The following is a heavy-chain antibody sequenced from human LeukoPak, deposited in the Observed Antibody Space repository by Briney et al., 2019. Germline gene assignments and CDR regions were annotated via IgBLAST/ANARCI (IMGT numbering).Heavy chain of an antibody. CDR2: INHSGST. CDR3: ARRGIVGDIDY. Sequence: SETLSLTCTVSGGSISSSSYYWGWIRQPPGKGLEWIGEINHSGSTNYNPSLKSRVTISVDTSKNQFSLKLSSVTAADTAVYYCARRGIVGDIDYWGQGTLVTVSS. D-gene: IGHD1-26*01. V-gene: IGHV4-39*07. CDR1: GGSISSSSYY. J-gene: IGHJ4*02.